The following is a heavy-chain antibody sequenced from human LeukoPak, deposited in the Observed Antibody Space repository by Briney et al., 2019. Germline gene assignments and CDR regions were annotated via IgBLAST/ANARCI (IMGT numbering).Heavy chain of an antibody. V-gene: IGHV3-7*01. CDR2: IKQDGSEI. CDR3: ARRPYYYDSLDY. J-gene: IGHJ4*02. CDR1: GFTFSNYW. D-gene: IGHD3-22*01. Sequence: GGSLRLSCAASGFTFSNYWMTWVRQAPGKGLEWVATIKQDGSEIYYVDSVRGRFTISRDNAKNSLYLQMNGLRAEDTAVYYCARRPYYYDSLDYWGQGTLVTVSS.